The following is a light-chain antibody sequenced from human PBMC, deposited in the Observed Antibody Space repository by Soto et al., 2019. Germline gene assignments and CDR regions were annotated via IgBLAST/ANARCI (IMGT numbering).Light chain of an antibody. CDR2: EGN. CDR3: CSYVDSNSWV. CDR1: SSDALSYDA. J-gene: IGLJ3*02. Sequence: QSALTQPPSVSGSPGQSITVSCTGTSSDALSYDAVSWYQHPRGKPPKLIIYEGNKRPSGVSNLFSGHRSDNVSSLTISWVQAEDEATYYCCSYVDSNSWVFGGGTKLTVL. V-gene: IGLV2-23*01.